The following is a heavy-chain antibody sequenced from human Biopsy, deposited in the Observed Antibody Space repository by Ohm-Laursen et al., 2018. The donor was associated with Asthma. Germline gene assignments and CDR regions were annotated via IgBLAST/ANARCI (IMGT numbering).Heavy chain of an antibody. D-gene: IGHD3-10*01. J-gene: IGHJ6*02. Sequence: PTLKVSCKTSRYTYNSAGINWRRQAPGQGLEWMGWISVYNGNTKVAQKLQDRVTMITDTSTSTAYMELRSLRSDDTAVYFCARAVDYSHYYGIDVWGQGTTVTVS. CDR1: RYTYNSAG. V-gene: IGHV1-18*01. CDR2: ISVYNGNT. CDR3: ARAVDYSHYYGIDV.